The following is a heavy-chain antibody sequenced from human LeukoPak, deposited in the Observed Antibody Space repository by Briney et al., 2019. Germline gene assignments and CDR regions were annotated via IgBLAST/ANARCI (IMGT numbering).Heavy chain of an antibody. V-gene: IGHV1-2*02. CDR3: ARDAGYSSSWSPRYYYYYMDV. CDR1: GYTFTGYS. CDR2: INPNSGGT. Sequence: ASVKVSCRASGYTFTGYSMHWVRQAPGQGLEWMGWINPNSGGTKYAQKFEGRVTMTRDTSISTAYMELSRLRSDDTAVYYCARDAGYSSSWSPRYYYYYMDVWGKGTTVTVSS. D-gene: IGHD6-13*01. J-gene: IGHJ6*03.